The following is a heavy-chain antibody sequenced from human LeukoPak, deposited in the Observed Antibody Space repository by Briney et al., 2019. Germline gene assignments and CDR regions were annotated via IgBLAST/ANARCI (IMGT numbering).Heavy chain of an antibody. CDR3: ARGRYFDY. CDR1: GDSIRSYY. J-gene: IGHJ4*02. CDR2: IYYSGST. V-gene: IGHV4-59*01. Sequence: SETLSLTCTVSGDSIRSYYWSWIRQPPGKGLEWIGYIYYSGSTNYNPSLKSRVTISIDTSKNQFSLKLSSVTAADTAVYYCARGRYFDYWGQGTLVTVSS.